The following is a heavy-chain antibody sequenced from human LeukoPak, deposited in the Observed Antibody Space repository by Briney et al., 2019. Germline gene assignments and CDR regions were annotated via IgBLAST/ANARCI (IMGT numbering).Heavy chain of an antibody. J-gene: IGHJ4*02. Sequence: PGGSLRLSCAASGFTFSDYYMNWVRQAPGRGLEYISYISGSSGDTNYADSVKGRFTISRDNSKNSLYLQMNSLKVEDMAIYYCTRADRSVDYWGQGTLLTVSS. CDR3: TRADRSVDY. V-gene: IGHV3-11*06. CDR1: GFTFSDYY. CDR2: ISGSSGDT.